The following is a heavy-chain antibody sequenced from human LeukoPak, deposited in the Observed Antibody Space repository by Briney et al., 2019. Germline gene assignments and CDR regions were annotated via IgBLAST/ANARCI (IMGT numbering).Heavy chain of an antibody. CDR2: INPSGGST. Sequence: GASVKVSCKASGYTFTSYYMHWVRQAPGQGLGWMGIINPSGGSTSYAQKFQGRVTMTRDMSTSTVYMELSSLRSEDTAVYYCASARWNYYMDVWGKGTTVTVSS. CDR1: GYTFTSYY. J-gene: IGHJ6*03. V-gene: IGHV1-46*01. CDR3: ASARWNYYMDV. D-gene: IGHD4-23*01.